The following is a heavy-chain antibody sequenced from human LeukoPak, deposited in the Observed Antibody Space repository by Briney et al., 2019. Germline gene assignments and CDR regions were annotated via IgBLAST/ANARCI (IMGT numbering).Heavy chain of an antibody. CDR2: INPNSGGT. V-gene: IGHV1-2*02. CDR3: ARDTLYGTGGYYYVDY. Sequence: GASVKVSCKPSGYTFADYYIHWVRQAPGQGLEWMGWINPNSGGTNSAKKFQGRVTMTRDTSISTAYMELSRLRSDDTAVYYCARDTLYGTGGYYYVDYWGQGTLVTVSS. J-gene: IGHJ4*02. CDR1: GYTFADYY. D-gene: IGHD2-8*02.